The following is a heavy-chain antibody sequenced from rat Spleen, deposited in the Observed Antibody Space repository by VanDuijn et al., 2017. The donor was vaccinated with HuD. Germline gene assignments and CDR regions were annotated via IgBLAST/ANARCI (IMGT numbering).Heavy chain of an antibody. Sequence: QVQLKESGPGLVQPSQTLSLICTVSGFSLTDYNIHWLRQPPGKGLEWMGRIQNGGNTDYTSTLKSRLSISRDTSKSQILLEMNSLQTEDTAIYFCARVHYYSASSYFDYWGQGVMVTASS. CDR1: GFSLTDYN. V-gene: IGHV2-19*01. CDR2: IQNGGNT. CDR3: ARVHYYSASSYFDY. J-gene: IGHJ2*01. D-gene: IGHD1-2*01.